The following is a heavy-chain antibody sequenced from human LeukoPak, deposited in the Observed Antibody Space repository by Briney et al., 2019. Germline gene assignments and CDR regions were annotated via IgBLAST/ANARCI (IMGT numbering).Heavy chain of an antibody. V-gene: IGHV4-39*07. CDR3: ARGGGIAAAGILDY. J-gene: IGHJ4*02. CDR2: IYYSGST. D-gene: IGHD6-13*01. CDR1: GGSISSSSYY. Sequence: PSETLSLTCTVSGGSISSSSYYWGWIRQPPGKGLEWIGSIYYSGSTYYNPSLKSRVTISVDTSKNQFSLKLSSVTAADTAVYYCARGGGIAAAGILDYWGQGTLVTVSS.